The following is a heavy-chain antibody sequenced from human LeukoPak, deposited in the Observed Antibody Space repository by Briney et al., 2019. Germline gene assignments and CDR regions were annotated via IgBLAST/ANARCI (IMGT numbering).Heavy chain of an antibody. Sequence: QTGGSLRLSCAASGFTVSSNYMSWVRQAPGKGLEWVSVIYSGGSTYYADSVKGRFTISRDNSKNTLYLQMNSLRAEDTAVYYCARPRRVSGYIDYWGQGTLVTVSS. CDR3: ARPRRVSGYIDY. D-gene: IGHD3-22*01. V-gene: IGHV3-53*01. CDR1: GFTVSSNY. CDR2: IYSGGST. J-gene: IGHJ4*02.